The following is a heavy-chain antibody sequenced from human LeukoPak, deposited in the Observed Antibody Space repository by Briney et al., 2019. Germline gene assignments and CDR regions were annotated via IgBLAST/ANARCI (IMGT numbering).Heavy chain of an antibody. CDR3: AKDRYGDYEAPFHYYMDA. CDR2: INPSSGVT. CDR1: GYTFTSYY. V-gene: IGHV1-2*02. Sequence: ASVKVSCKASGYTFTSYYIHWVRQAPGQGLEWMGWINPSSGVTNYAQKLQGRVTITRDTSIDTAYMQLSRLRSDDTAVYYCAKDRYGDYEAPFHYYMDAWGRGTTVTVSS. D-gene: IGHD5-12*01. J-gene: IGHJ6*03.